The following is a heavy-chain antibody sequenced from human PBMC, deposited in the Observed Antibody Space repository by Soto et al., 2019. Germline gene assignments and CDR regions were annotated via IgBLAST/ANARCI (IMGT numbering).Heavy chain of an antibody. CDR1: GYTLTELS. CDR2: FDPEDGET. D-gene: IGHD3-10*01. V-gene: IGHV1-24*01. Sequence: ASVKVSCKVSGYTLTELSMHWVRQAPGKGLEWMGGFDPEDGETIYAQKFQGRVTMTEDTSTDTAYMELSSLRSEDTAVYYCATVAAMVRGVAQFAYWGQGTLVTVSS. J-gene: IGHJ4*02. CDR3: ATVAAMVRGVAQFAY.